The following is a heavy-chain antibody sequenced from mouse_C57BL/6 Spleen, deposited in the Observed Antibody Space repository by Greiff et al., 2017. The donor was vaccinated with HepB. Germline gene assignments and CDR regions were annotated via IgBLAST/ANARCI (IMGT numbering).Heavy chain of an antibody. CDR2: IDPETGGT. J-gene: IGHJ3*01. CDR3: TTIYYDYARRFAY. Sequence: QVQLQQSGAELVRPGASVTLSCKASGYTFTDYEMHWVKQTPVHGLEWIGAIDPETGGTAYNQKFKGKAILTADKSSSTAYMELRSLTSEDSAVYYCTTIYYDYARRFAYWGQGTLVTVSA. CDR1: GYTFTDYE. D-gene: IGHD2-4*01. V-gene: IGHV1-15*01.